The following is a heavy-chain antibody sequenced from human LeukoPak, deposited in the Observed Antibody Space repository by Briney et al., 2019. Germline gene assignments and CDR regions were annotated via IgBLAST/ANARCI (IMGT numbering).Heavy chain of an antibody. D-gene: IGHD3-10*01. CDR2: ISGSGGST. CDR3: AKGTSLWPGTLYFDY. Sequence: GGSLRLSCAASGFTVSSYSMNWVRQAPGKGLEWDSAISGSGGSTYYADSVKGRFTISRDNSKNTLYLQMNSLRAEDTAVYYCAKGTSLWPGTLYFDYWGQGTLVTVSS. CDR1: GFTVSSYS. J-gene: IGHJ4*02. V-gene: IGHV3-23*01.